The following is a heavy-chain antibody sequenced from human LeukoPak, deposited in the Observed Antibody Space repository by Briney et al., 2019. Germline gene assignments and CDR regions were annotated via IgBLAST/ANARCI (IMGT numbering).Heavy chain of an antibody. J-gene: IGHJ4*02. D-gene: IGHD5-18*01. CDR1: GGTFSSYA. CDR2: IIPIFGTA. CDR3: ARDGTAMATRGFYDY. V-gene: IGHV1-69*01. Sequence: SVKVSCKASGGTFSSYAISWVRQAPGQGLEWMGGIIPIFGTANYAQKFQGRVTITADESTSTAYMELSSLRSEDTAVYYCARDGTAMATRGFYDYWGQGTLVTVSS.